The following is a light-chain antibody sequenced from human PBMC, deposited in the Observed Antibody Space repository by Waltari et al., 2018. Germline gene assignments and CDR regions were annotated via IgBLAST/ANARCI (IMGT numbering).Light chain of an antibody. J-gene: IGKJ1*01. CDR2: KAS. Sequence: DIQMTQSPSTLSASVGDRVTITCRASESINSWLAWYQQKPGKAPKLLIYKASNLESGVPSRFSGSVSGTECTLTISSLQPDDSASYHCQQYKKVWTFGQGTKVEVK. V-gene: IGKV1-5*03. CDR1: ESINSW. CDR3: QQYKKVWT.